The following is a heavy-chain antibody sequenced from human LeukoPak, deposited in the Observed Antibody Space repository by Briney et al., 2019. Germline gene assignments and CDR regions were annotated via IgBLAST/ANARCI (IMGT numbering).Heavy chain of an antibody. CDR3: ARNSCPSGSCYDNRGYFDY. Sequence: SETLSLTCTVSGGSISSGSYYWSWIRQPAGKGLEWIGRIYTSGSTNYNPSLKSRVTISVDTSKNQFSLKLSSVTAADTAVYYCARNSCPSGSCYDNRGYFDYWGQGTLVTVSS. CDR2: IYTSGST. D-gene: IGHD2-15*01. CDR1: GGSISSGSYY. V-gene: IGHV4-61*02. J-gene: IGHJ4*02.